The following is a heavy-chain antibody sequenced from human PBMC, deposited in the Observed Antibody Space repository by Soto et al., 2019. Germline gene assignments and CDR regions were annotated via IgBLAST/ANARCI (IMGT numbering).Heavy chain of an antibody. J-gene: IGHJ6*02. Sequence: QVQLQQSGPGLVKPSQTLSLTCTVSGGSISYEYYHWNWIRQSPGKGLEWIGYIHYSGSIIYNPSFKSRVTISVDTSKTQFSRQLSSVTAADTAVYFCAKEDDGGDRDYYGLDVWGQGTTVTVSS. D-gene: IGHD2-21*02. CDR3: AKEDDGGDRDYYGLDV. CDR1: GGSISYEYYH. CDR2: IHYSGSI. V-gene: IGHV4-30-4*08.